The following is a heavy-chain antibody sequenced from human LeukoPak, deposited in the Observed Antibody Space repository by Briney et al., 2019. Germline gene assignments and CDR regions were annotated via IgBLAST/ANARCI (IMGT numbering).Heavy chain of an antibody. CDR2: IMPNGETG. V-gene: IGHV3-64*01. J-gene: IGHJ3*02. D-gene: IGHD2-15*01. CDR3: ARDRDGGFAFDI. CDR1: GFSFSNYV. Sequence: PGGSLRLSCAASGFSFSNYVMHWVRQAPGKGLEYVSAIMPNGETGGYANSMKGRFTISRDNSKNTLYLQMGSLRAEDMAIYYCARDRDGGFAFDIWGQGTLVTVSS.